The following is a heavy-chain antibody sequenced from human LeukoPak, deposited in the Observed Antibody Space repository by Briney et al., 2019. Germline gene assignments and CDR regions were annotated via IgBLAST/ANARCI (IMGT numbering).Heavy chain of an antibody. J-gene: IGHJ6*03. V-gene: IGHV3-30*02. CDR1: GLPFNSYV. CDR2: IRYDGSNK. Sequence: LFCAASGLPFNSYVMQWLGPAPGKGLAGVACIRYDGSNKYYADSVKGRFTISRDNYKSTLYLQMNSLRAEDTAVYYCAKGAGYYYDYMDVWGKGTTVTVSS. CDR3: AKGAGYYYDYMDV.